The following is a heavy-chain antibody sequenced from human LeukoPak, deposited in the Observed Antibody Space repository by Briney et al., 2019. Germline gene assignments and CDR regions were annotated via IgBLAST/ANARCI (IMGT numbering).Heavy chain of an antibody. CDR3: ARGDYYYYYYMDV. CDR1: GGSISTYY. CDR2: IYYSGGT. Sequence: SETLSLTCTVSGGSISTYYWSWIRQPPGKGLEWIGYIYYSGGTNYNPSLKSRVTISVDTSKNQFSLKLSSVTAADTAVYYCARGDYYYYYYMDVWGKGTTVTISS. V-gene: IGHV4-59*08. J-gene: IGHJ6*03.